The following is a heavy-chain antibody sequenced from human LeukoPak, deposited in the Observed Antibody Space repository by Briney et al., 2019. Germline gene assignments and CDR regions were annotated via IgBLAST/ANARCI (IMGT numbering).Heavy chain of an antibody. CDR1: GYTFTSYA. Sequence: GASVKVSCKASGYTFTSYAMHWVRQAPGQRLEWMGWINAGNGNTKYSQKFQGRVTITGDTSASTAYMEPSSLRSEDTAVYYCASLMVRGVPGYGMDVWGQGTSVTVSS. J-gene: IGHJ6*02. CDR3: ASLMVRGVPGYGMDV. CDR2: INAGNGNT. V-gene: IGHV1-3*01. D-gene: IGHD3-10*01.